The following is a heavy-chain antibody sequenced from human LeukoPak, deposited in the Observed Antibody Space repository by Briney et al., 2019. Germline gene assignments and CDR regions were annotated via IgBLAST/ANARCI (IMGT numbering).Heavy chain of an antibody. Sequence: PGGSLRLSCAASGFTFSSYAMSWVRQAPGKGLEWVAPISGSGGSTYYADSVKGRFTISRDNSKNTLYLQMNRLRAEDTPGYYCAKDRGQIYYKYYMDVWGEGTTVTVSS. CDR1: GFTFSSYA. J-gene: IGHJ6*03. CDR3: AKDRGQIYYKYYMDV. V-gene: IGHV3-23*01. D-gene: IGHD3-10*01. CDR2: ISGSGGST.